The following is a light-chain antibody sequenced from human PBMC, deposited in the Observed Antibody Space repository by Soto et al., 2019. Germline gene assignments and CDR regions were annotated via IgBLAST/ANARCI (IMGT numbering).Light chain of an antibody. Sequence: QSVLTQPPSASGTPGQRVTISCSGSSSDVGGYNYVSWYQQQSGKAPKLIIHEVSYRPSGVSNRFSGSKSGNTASLTISGLQAEDEADYYCDSYTSSRAYVFGIGTKVTVL. J-gene: IGLJ1*01. CDR2: EVS. V-gene: IGLV2-14*01. CDR1: SSDVGGYNY. CDR3: DSYTSSRAYV.